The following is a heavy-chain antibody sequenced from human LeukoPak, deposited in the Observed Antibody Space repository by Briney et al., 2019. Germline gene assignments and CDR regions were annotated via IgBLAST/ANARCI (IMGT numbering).Heavy chain of an antibody. V-gene: IGHV3-7*03. CDR1: GFTFSDYW. Sequence: GGSLRLSCAASGFTFSDYWMSWVRQAPGKGLEWVANIRQDGSEKYYVDSVKGRFTISRDNAKNSLYLEMNSLRAEDTAVYYCARGPDGDVDYWGQGTLVTVSS. CDR3: ARGPDGDVDY. J-gene: IGHJ4*02. CDR2: IRQDGSEK. D-gene: IGHD4-17*01.